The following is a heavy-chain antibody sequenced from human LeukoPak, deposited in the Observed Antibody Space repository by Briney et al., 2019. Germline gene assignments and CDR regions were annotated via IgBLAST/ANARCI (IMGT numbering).Heavy chain of an antibody. V-gene: IGHV3-30*02. D-gene: IGHD3-10*01. CDR1: GFTFSSYG. CDR2: IRYDGSNK. Sequence: GGSLRLSCAASGFTFSSYGMHWVRQAPGKGLEWVAFIRYDGSNKYYADSVKGRFTISRDNSKNTLYLQMNSLRAEDTAVYYCAKDPYYGSGSYYNVGGKGWIPDYWGQGTLVTVSS. CDR3: AKDPYYGSGSYYNVGGKGWIPDY. J-gene: IGHJ4*02.